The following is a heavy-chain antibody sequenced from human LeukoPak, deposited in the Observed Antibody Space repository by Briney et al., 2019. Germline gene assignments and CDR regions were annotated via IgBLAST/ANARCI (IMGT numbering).Heavy chain of an antibody. CDR2: INTNSGGT. V-gene: IGHV1-2*02. Sequence: ASVKVSCKASGYTFTGYYMHWVRQAPGQGLEWMGWINTNSGGTNYAQKFQGRVTMTRDTTISTAYMELSRLRSDDTAVYYCARVYYYDSSGYYYYNRFDPWGQGTLVTVSS. J-gene: IGHJ5*02. CDR1: GYTFTGYY. CDR3: ARVYYYDSSGYYYYNRFDP. D-gene: IGHD3-22*01.